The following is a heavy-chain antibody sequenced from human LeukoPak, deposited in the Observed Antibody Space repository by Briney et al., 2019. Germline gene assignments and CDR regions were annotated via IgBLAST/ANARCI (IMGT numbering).Heavy chain of an antibody. J-gene: IGHJ4*02. CDR1: GYTFTGYY. CDR3: ARGFRIAAAGTIRPLYYFDY. Sequence: GASVKVSCKASGYTFTGYYMHWVRQAPGQGLEWMGWINPNSGGTNYAQKFQGRVTMTRDTSISTAYMELSRLRSDDTAVYYCARGFRIAAAGTIRPLYYFDYWGQGTLVTVSS. D-gene: IGHD6-13*01. CDR2: INPNSGGT. V-gene: IGHV1-2*02.